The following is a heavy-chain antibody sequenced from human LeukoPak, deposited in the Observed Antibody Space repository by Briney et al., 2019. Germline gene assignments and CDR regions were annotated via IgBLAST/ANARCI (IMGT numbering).Heavy chain of an antibody. J-gene: IGHJ4*02. D-gene: IGHD6-19*01. CDR3: ARLLGGWYMAVDY. V-gene: IGHV4-34*01. CDR1: GGSFSGYY. CDR2: INHSGST. Sequence: PSETLSLTCAVYGGSFSGYYWSWIRQPPGKGLEWIGEINHSGSTNYNPSLKSRVTISVGTSKNQFSLKLSSVTAADTAVYYCARLLGGWYMAVDYWGQGTLVAVSS.